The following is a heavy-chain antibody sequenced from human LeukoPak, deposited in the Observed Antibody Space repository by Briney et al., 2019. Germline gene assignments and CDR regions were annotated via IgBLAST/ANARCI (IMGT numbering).Heavy chain of an antibody. J-gene: IGHJ3*02. CDR1: GGSISSGGYY. V-gene: IGHV4-30-2*01. CDR2: IYHSGST. D-gene: IGHD3-22*01. Sequence: PSETLSLTCTVSGGSISSGGYYWSWIRQPPGKGLEWIGYIYHSGSTYYNPSLKSRVAISVDTPKNQFSLKLSSVTAADTAVYYCARHVTMIDGEAAFDIWGQGTMVTASS. CDR3: ARHVTMIDGEAAFDI.